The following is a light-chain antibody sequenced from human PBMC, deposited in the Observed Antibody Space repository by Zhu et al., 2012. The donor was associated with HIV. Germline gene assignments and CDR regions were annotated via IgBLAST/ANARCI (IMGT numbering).Light chain of an antibody. CDR1: QSISNR. V-gene: IGKV1-39*01. Sequence: DIQMTQSPSSLSASVGDTVTITCRASQSISNRLNWYQQKPEKAPNLLIYAASNLQRGVPSRFSGSGSGTLFTLTINSLQPEDFAIYFCQQSYTVSVTFGQGTKVE. CDR2: AAS. CDR3: QQSYTVSVT. J-gene: IGKJ1*01.